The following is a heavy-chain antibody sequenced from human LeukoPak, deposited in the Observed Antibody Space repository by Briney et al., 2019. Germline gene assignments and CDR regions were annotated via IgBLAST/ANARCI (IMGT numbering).Heavy chain of an antibody. CDR1: GYSFTSYW. V-gene: IGHV5-51*01. D-gene: IGHD3-16*02. CDR3: ARPRRSLGELSFDY. CDR2: IYPGDSDT. J-gene: IGHJ4*02. Sequence: GESLKISYKGSGYSFTSYWIGWVRPMPGKGLEWMGIIYPGDSDTRYSPSFQGQVTISADKSISTAYLQWSSLKASDTAMYYCARPRRSLGELSFDYWGQGTLVTVSS.